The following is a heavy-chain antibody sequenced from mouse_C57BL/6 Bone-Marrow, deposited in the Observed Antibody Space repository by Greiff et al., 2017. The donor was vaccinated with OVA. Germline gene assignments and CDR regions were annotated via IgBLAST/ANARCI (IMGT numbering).Heavy chain of an antibody. J-gene: IGHJ1*03. D-gene: IGHD2-4*01. CDR2: INPSSGYT. CDR3: ARYDYDWYYDV. Sequence: VQLQQSGAELARPGASVKMSCKASGYTFTSYTMHWVKQRPGQGLEWIGYINPSSGYTKYNQKFKDKATLTADKSSSTAYMQLSSLTSEDSAVYYCARYDYDWYYDVCGTGTTVTVSS. CDR1: GYTFTSYT. V-gene: IGHV1-4*01.